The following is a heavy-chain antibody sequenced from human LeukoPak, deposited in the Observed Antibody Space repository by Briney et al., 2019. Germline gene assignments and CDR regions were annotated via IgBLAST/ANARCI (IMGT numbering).Heavy chain of an antibody. J-gene: IGHJ4*02. CDR2: VFYSGGT. CDR3: ARQTGSGLFILP. V-gene: IGHV4-39*01. Sequence: SETLSLTCTVSGGSVDSSDHYWAWIRQPPGKGLEWIGSVFYSGGTYYNPSLKSRATTSIDTSKNQFSLRLTSVPAADAAVYYCARQTGSGLFILPGGQGTLVTVSS. D-gene: IGHD3/OR15-3a*01. CDR1: GGSVDSSDHY.